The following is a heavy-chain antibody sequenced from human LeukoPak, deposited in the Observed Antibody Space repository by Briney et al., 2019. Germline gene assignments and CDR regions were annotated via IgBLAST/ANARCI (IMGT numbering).Heavy chain of an antibody. D-gene: IGHD4-17*01. CDR2: ISWNSGSI. Sequence: SLRLSCAASGFTLDDYAMHWVRQAPGKGLEGVSGISWNSGSIGYADSVKGRFTISRDNAKNSLYLQMNSLRAEDTALYYCAKDRRGGSTGDFDYWGQGTLVTVSS. V-gene: IGHV3-9*01. CDR3: AKDRRGGSTGDFDY. J-gene: IGHJ4*02. CDR1: GFTLDDYA.